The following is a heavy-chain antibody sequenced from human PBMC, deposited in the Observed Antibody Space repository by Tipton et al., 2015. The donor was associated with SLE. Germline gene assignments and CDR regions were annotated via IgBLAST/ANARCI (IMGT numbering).Heavy chain of an antibody. J-gene: IGHJ4*02. Sequence: LRLSCTVSGGSISSGGYYWSWIRQHPGKGLEWIGYIYYSGSTYYNPSLKSRVTISVYTSKNQFSLKLSSVTAADTAVYYCAREDGDKNYFDYWGQGTLVTVSS. D-gene: IGHD4-17*01. CDR3: AREDGDKNYFDY. CDR2: IYYSGST. CDR1: GGSISSGGYY. V-gene: IGHV4-31*02.